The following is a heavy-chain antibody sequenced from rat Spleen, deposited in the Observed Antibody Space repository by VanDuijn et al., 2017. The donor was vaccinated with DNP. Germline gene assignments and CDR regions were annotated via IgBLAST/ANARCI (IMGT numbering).Heavy chain of an antibody. V-gene: IGHV2S12*01. J-gene: IGHJ2*01. CDR1: GFSLTSYG. D-gene: IGHD1-1*01. Sequence: QVQLKESGPGLVQPSQTLSLTCTVSGFSLTSYGVSWVRQPPGKGLEWIAAISSGGSTYYNSALKSRLSISRDTSKSQVFLKMNSVQSEDTGVYFCARVPLQWSPNFDYWGQGVMVTVSS. CDR3: ARVPLQWSPNFDY. CDR2: ISSGGST.